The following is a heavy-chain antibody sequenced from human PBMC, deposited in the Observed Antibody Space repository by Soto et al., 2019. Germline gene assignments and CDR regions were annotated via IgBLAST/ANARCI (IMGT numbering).Heavy chain of an antibody. CDR3: AKDIVVGVLSWPFDY. CDR1: GFTFSSYA. J-gene: IGHJ4*02. V-gene: IGHV3-23*01. D-gene: IGHD2-15*01. CDR2: ISGSGGST. Sequence: EVQLLESGGGLVQPGGSLRLSCAASGFTFSSYAMSWVRQAPGKGLEWVSAISGSGGSTYYADSVKGRFTISRDNSKNTLYRQMNGLRAEDTAVYYCAKDIVVGVLSWPFDYWGQGTLVTVSS.